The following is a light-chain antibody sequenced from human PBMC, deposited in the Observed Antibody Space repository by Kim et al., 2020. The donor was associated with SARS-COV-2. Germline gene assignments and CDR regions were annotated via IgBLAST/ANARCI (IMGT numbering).Light chain of an antibody. V-gene: IGKV1-9*01. CDR2: VAS. J-gene: IGKJ2*01. Sequence: ASVRDRVTSTGQASQDINNYLAWYQQKPGKAPKLLIYVASTLQSGVPSRFRGSGSGTDFTLTISSPQPEDFATYYCQQLKTYPQTFGQGTKLEIK. CDR3: QQLKTYPQT. CDR1: QDINNY.